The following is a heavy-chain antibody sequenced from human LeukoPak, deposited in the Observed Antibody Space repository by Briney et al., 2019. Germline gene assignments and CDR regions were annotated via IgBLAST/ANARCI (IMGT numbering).Heavy chain of an antibody. Sequence: SGGSLKLSCAASGFTFSGSAMHWVRQASGKGLEWVGRIRSKANSYATAYAASVKGRFTISRDDSKNTLYLQMNSLKAEDTAVYYCAKAHTMLVMVPAFDIWGQGTMVTVSS. CDR3: AKAHTMLVMVPAFDI. D-gene: IGHD3-22*01. CDR2: IRSKANSYAT. V-gene: IGHV3-73*01. CDR1: GFTFSGSA. J-gene: IGHJ3*02.